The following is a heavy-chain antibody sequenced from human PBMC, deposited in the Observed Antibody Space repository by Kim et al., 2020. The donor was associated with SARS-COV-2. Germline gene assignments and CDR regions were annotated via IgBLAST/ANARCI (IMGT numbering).Heavy chain of an antibody. CDR3: ARWAGPVLLWFGEFWFDP. D-gene: IGHD3-10*01. J-gene: IGHJ5*02. Sequence: KGRFTTSRDNSKITLYLQMNSLRAEDTAVYYCARWAGPVLLWFGEFWFDPWGQGTLVTVSS. V-gene: IGHV3-30*01.